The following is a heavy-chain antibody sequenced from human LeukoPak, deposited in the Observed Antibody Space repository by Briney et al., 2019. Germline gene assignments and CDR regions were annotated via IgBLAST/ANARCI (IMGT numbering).Heavy chain of an antibody. CDR2: IRSSSII. D-gene: IGHD3/OR15-3a*01. CDR3: ARDQDFSFDY. J-gene: IGHJ4*02. CDR1: GFTFNSYS. V-gene: IGHV3-48*02. Sequence: GGSLRLSCAASGFTFNSYSMNWVRQAPGKGLEWVPYIRSSSIIYYADSVKGRFTISRDNAKNSLYLQMNSLRDEDTAVYYCARDQDFSFDYWGQGTLVIVSS.